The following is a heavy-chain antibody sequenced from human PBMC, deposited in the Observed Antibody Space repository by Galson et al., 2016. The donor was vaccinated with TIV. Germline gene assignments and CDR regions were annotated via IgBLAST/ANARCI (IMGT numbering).Heavy chain of an antibody. V-gene: IGHV1-3*01. Sequence: SVKVSCKASGYTFTTHPIHWVRQAPGQRPEWMGCINAGNSNTKYSQKFQGRLTITRDTFARTAYMELSSLTSADTAVYYCARPPYCGGDCYKYDRWGQGTLVTVSS. CDR1: GYTFTTHP. D-gene: IGHD2-21*01. CDR3: ARPPYCGGDCYKYDR. CDR2: INAGNSNT. J-gene: IGHJ4*02.